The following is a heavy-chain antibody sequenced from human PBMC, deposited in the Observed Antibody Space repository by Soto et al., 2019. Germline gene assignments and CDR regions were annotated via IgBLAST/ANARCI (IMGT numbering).Heavy chain of an antibody. CDR2: ISWNSSTI. Sequence: GWSLRLSCAASGFTFDNYAMHWVRQAPGKGLEWVSGISWNSSTIAYADSVKGRFTISRDNAKNSLYWQMNSLRAEDTAGYYCSKDTGPNWGQGTLVTVSS. J-gene: IGHJ4*02. CDR1: GFTFDNYA. CDR3: SKDTGPN. V-gene: IGHV3-9*01.